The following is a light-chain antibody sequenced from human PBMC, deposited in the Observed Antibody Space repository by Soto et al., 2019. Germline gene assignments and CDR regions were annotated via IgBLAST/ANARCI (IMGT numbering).Light chain of an antibody. CDR2: AAS. J-gene: IGKJ4*01. Sequence: IQMTQSPSSLSATVGDRVTITCRASQDVSSYLVWYQHKPGKAPELLIYAASTLQSGVPLRFSGSGSGTEFTLTISSLQPEDFAVYYCQQYGSSPTFGGGTKVEIK. CDR1: QDVSSY. CDR3: QQYGSSPT. V-gene: IGKV1-9*01.